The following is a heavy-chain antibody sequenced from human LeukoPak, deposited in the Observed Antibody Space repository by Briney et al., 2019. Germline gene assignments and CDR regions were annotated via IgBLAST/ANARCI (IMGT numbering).Heavy chain of an antibody. CDR2: IYYSVTT. CDR3: ARDRLRWPKIDY. V-gene: IGHV4-39*07. D-gene: IGHD4-23*01. Sequence: SETLSLTCTVSGGSISSGSYYWGWIRQPPGKGLEWIGSIYYSVTTYYNPSLKSRVTISVDTSKNQFSLKLNSVTAADTAVYYCARDRLRWPKIDYWGQGTLVTVSS. CDR1: GGSISSGSYY. J-gene: IGHJ4*02.